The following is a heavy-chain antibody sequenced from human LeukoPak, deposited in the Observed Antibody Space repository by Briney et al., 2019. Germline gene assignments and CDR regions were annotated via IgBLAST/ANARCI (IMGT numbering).Heavy chain of an antibody. J-gene: IGHJ2*01. Sequence: AGGSLRLSCAASGFTFSTYGMHWVRQAPGKGLEWVAFERNDGSDKYYADSVKGRFSVSRDNSKNTVSLQMNSLREDDTAIYYCAKDQEGRSLKWYFDLWGRGTLVTVSS. V-gene: IGHV3-30*02. CDR1: GFTFSTYG. CDR2: ERNDGSDK. D-gene: IGHD3-10*01. CDR3: AKDQEGRSLKWYFDL.